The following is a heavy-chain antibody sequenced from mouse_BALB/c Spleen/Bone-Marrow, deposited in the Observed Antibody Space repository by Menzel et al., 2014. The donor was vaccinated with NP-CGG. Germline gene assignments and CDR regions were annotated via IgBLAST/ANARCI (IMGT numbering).Heavy chain of an antibody. CDR2: IYPGDGDT. D-gene: IGHD1-1*01. Sequence: QVQLQQSGAELVRPGSSVKISCKASGYAFSSYWMNWVKQRPGQGLEWIGQIYPGDGDTNYNGKFKGKATLTADKSSSTAYMQLSCLTSEDSAVYFCARRGYYYGSSYVDCWGQGTTLTVSS. CDR1: GYAFSSYW. CDR3: ARRGYYYGSSYVDC. V-gene: IGHV1-80*01. J-gene: IGHJ2*01.